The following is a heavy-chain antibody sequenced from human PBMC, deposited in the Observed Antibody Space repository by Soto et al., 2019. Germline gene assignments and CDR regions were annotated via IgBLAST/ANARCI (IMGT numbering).Heavy chain of an antibody. CDR2: INTGNGNT. Sequence: QVQLVQSGAEVKKPGASMKVSCRTSGYSFTSHFIHWVRQAPGQRLEWMGWINTGNGNTRYSENLEGRVTITRATSASTVYMELSSLRSEDTAVYYCARDRYYYYDTSGYYSYCGQGTLVTVSS. CDR1: GYSFTSHF. D-gene: IGHD3-22*01. J-gene: IGHJ4*02. CDR3: ARDRYYYYDTSGYYSY. V-gene: IGHV1-3*04.